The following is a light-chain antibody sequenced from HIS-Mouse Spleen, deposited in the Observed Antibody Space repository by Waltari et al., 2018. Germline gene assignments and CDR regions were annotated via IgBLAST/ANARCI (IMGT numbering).Light chain of an antibody. J-gene: IGLJ2*01. CDR3: YSTDSSGNHRV. Sequence: SYELTQPPSVSVSPGQTARITCSGDALPKKYAYWYQQKSGQAPVLVIYEDSKRPAGITESFSGSGSGTMATLTISGAQVEDEADYYCYSTDSSGNHRVFGGGTKLTVL. CDR1: ALPKKY. V-gene: IGLV3-10*01. CDR2: EDS.